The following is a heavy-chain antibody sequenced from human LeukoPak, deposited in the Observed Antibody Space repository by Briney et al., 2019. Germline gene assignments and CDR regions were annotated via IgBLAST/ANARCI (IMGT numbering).Heavy chain of an antibody. J-gene: IGHJ3*02. CDR1: GFTFDDYG. Sequence: PGGSLRLSCAASGFTFDDYGTSWVRQAPGKGLECGSGINWNGGSTGYADSVKGRFTTSRANAKTSLYLQMNSLRAEQTALYYCARVKADYAGWRAFDIWGQGTMVTVSS. D-gene: IGHD4-23*01. V-gene: IGHV3-20*04. CDR3: ARVKADYAGWRAFDI. CDR2: INWNGGST.